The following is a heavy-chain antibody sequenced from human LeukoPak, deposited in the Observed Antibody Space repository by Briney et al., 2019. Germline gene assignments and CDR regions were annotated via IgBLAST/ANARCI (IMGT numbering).Heavy chain of an antibody. D-gene: IGHD3-9*01. J-gene: IGHJ3*02. CDR1: GYSISSGYY. Sequence: PSETLSLTCTVSGYSISSGYYWAWIRQPPGKGLEWIGSIYHSGSTYYNPSLKSRVTMSVDTSKNQFSLKLNSVPAADTAVYYCARDPYYDILTGYLIRGAFDIWGLGTVVTVSS. CDR3: ARDPYYDILTGYLIRGAFDI. V-gene: IGHV4-38-2*02. CDR2: IYHSGST.